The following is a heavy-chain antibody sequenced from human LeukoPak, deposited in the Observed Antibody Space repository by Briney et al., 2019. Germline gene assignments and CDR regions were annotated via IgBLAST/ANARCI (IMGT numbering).Heavy chain of an antibody. CDR1: GFIFSNYA. J-gene: IGHJ4*02. CDR2: ISGSGGNT. V-gene: IGHV3-23*01. Sequence: GGSLRLSCAASGFIFSNYAMSWVRQAPGKGLEWVSGISGSGGNTRYADSVKGRFTISRDNSKNTLYLQMNSLRAEDTAVYYCAKVSGGDYVGGDFDYWGQGNLVTVSS. CDR3: AKVSGGDYVGGDFDY. D-gene: IGHD4-17*01.